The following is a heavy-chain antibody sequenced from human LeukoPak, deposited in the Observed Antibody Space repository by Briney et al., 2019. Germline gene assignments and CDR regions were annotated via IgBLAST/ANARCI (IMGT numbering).Heavy chain of an antibody. CDR1: GYSISSSYY. CDR2: IYYSGST. V-gene: IGHV4-61*01. CDR3: ARGIARGWSVYYFDY. J-gene: IGHJ4*02. Sequence: SETLSLTCAVSGYSISSSYYWSWIRQPPGKGLEWIGYIYYSGSTNYNPSLKSRVTISVDTSKNQFSLKLSSVTAADTAVYYCARGIARGWSVYYFDYWGQGTLVTVSS. D-gene: IGHD6-19*01.